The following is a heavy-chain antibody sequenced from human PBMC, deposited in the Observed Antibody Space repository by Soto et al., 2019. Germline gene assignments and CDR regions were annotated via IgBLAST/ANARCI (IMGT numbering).Heavy chain of an antibody. D-gene: IGHD2-8*02. Sequence: GESLKISCAASGFPFSDYYMTWIRQTPGKGLEWVSYITGSGDIIYYVDSVKGRFTFSRDNAKNSLYLQMNSLRAEDTAVYYCARGFRCTGGTCYFDYWGQGTLVTVSS. CDR1: GFPFSDYY. J-gene: IGHJ4*03. CDR3: ARGFRCTGGTCYFDY. V-gene: IGHV3-11*01. CDR2: ITGSGDII.